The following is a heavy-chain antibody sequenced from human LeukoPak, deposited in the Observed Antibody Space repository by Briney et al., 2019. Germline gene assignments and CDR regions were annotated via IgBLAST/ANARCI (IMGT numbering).Heavy chain of an antibody. V-gene: IGHV3-30*04. CDR2: ISYDGSNK. CDR3: ARGSGSYLDY. CDR1: GFTFSSYA. D-gene: IGHD1-26*01. J-gene: IGHJ4*02. Sequence: PGGSLRLSCAASGFTFSSYAMHWVRQAPGKGLEWVAAISYDGSNKYSADSVKGRFTISRDNSKNTLYLQMNSLRAEDTAVYYCARGSGSYLDYWGQGTLVTVSS.